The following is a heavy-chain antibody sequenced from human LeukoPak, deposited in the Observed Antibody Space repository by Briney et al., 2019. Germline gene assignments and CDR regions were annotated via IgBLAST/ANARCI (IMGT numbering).Heavy chain of an antibody. V-gene: IGHV4-61*02. Sequence: SETLSLTCTVSGDSISSGSYYWSWIRQPAGKGLEWIGRIYTSGSTKYNPSLKSRVTISLDTSKNQFSLKVSSVTAADTAMYYCATTRWTSERGGFDYWGQGTLVTVSS. CDR1: GDSISSGSYY. D-gene: IGHD1-1*01. CDR2: IYTSGST. CDR3: ATTRWTSERGGFDY. J-gene: IGHJ4*02.